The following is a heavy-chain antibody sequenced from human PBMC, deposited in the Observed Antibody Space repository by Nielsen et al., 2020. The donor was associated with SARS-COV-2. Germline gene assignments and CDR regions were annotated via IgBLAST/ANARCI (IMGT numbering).Heavy chain of an antibody. CDR3: AKEDKGTVAGTIYYYGMDV. D-gene: IGHD6-19*01. J-gene: IGHJ6*02. V-gene: IGHV4-59*01. Sequence: SETLSLTCTVSGATISSYYWSWIRQPPGKGLEWIGNIYYSGRTYYNPSLKSRVTISLDTSKNQFSLKLSSVTSADTAVYYCAKEDKGTVAGTIYYYGMDVWGQGTTVTVSS. CDR1: GATISSYY. CDR2: IYYSGRT.